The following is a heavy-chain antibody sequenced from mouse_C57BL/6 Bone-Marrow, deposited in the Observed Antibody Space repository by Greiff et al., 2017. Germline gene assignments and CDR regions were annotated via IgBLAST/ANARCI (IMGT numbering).Heavy chain of an antibody. V-gene: IGHV5-9*01. CDR3: ARLNYYGSRGNFDY. CDR2: ISGGGGNT. J-gene: IGHJ2*01. Sequence: DVMLVESGGGLVKPGGSLKLSCAASGFTFSSYTMSWVRQTPEKRLEWVATISGGGGNTYYPDSVKGRFTISRDNAKNTLYLQMSSLRSEDTALYYCARLNYYGSRGNFDYWGQGTTLTVSS. CDR1: GFTFSSYT. D-gene: IGHD1-1*01.